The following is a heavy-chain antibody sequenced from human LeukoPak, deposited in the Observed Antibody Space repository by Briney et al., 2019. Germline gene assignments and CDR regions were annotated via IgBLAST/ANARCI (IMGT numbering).Heavy chain of an antibody. J-gene: IGHJ3*02. CDR1: GSTFDDYA. V-gene: IGHV3-43*02. CDR2: ISGDGGST. Sequence: GGSLRLSCAASGSTFDDYAMHWVRHAPGKGLEWVSLISGDGGSTYYADSVKGRFTISRDNSKNSLYLQMNSLRTEDTALYYCAKDASRGSSGYFSDAFDIWGQGTMVTVSS. CDR3: AKDASRGSSGYFSDAFDI. D-gene: IGHD3-22*01.